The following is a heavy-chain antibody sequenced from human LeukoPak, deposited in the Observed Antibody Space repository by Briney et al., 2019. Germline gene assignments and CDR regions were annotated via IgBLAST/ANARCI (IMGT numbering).Heavy chain of an antibody. CDR1: GFTFSRYA. CDR2: ISSNGGST. V-gene: IGHV3-64D*06. Sequence: GGFLRLSCSASGFTFSRYAMHWVRQAPGKGLEYVSAISSNGGSTYYADSVKGRFTISRDNSKNTLYLQMSSLRAEDTAVYYCVKDGSGSYYTYYFDYWGQGTLVTVSS. D-gene: IGHD3-10*01. CDR3: VKDGSGSYYTYYFDY. J-gene: IGHJ4*02.